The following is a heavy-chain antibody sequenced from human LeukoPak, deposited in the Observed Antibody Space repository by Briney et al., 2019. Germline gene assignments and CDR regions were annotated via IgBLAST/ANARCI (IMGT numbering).Heavy chain of an antibody. J-gene: IGHJ4*02. CDR1: GYTFTSYD. CDR3: ARGVRAAAGAFDY. Sequence: ASVKVSCKASGYTFTSYDINWVRQATGQGLEWMGWMNPNSGNTGYAQKFQGRVTMTRNTSISTAYMELSSLRSEDTAMYYCARGVRAAAGAFDYWGQGTLVTVSS. CDR2: MNPNSGNT. V-gene: IGHV1-8*01. D-gene: IGHD6-13*01.